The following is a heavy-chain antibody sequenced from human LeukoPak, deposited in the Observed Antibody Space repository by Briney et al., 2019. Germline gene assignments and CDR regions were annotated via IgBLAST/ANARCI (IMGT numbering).Heavy chain of an antibody. V-gene: IGHV1-69*13. CDR1: GGTFSSYA. CDR2: IIPIFGTA. J-gene: IGHJ6*02. CDR3: ARAGSRTTPIGV. D-gene: IGHD1/OR15-1a*01. Sequence: SVKVSCKASGGTFSSYAISWVRQAPGQGLEWMGGIIPIFGTASYAQKFQGRVTITADESTSTAYMELSSLRSEDTAVYYCARAGSRTTPIGVWGQGTTVTVSS.